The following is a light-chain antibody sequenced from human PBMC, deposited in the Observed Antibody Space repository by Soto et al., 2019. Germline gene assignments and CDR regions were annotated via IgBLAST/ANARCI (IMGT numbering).Light chain of an antibody. Sequence: EIVLTQSPDTLSLSPGERATRSCRASKSFSRSYLAWYQQKPGQAPRLLIYGASSRATGIPDRFSGSGSGTDFTLTISRLEPEDFAVYYCQQYGSSPRTFGQGTKVDIK. CDR2: GAS. CDR1: KSFSRSY. J-gene: IGKJ1*01. V-gene: IGKV3-20*01. CDR3: QQYGSSPRT.